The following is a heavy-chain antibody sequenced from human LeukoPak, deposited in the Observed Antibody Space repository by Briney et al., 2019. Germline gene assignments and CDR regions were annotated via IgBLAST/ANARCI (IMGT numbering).Heavy chain of an antibody. Sequence: PGGSLRLSCAASGFTFSSYAMHWVRQAPGKGLEWVANIKQDGSEKYYVDSVKGRFTIPRDNAKTSLHLQVSSLRAEDTAVYYCARGRQQMTYFDYWGQGTLVTVSS. CDR2: IKQDGSEK. J-gene: IGHJ4*02. CDR1: GFTFSSYA. V-gene: IGHV3-7*03. D-gene: IGHD6-13*01. CDR3: ARGRQQMTYFDY.